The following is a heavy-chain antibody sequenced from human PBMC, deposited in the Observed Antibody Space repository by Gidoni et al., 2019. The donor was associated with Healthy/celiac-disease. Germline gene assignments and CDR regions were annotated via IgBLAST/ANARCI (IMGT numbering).Heavy chain of an antibody. V-gene: IGHV1-2*04. CDR1: GYTFTGYY. J-gene: IGHJ5*02. CDR3: ARGGVVVVAASYGNWFDP. D-gene: IGHD2-15*01. Sequence: QVQLVQSGAEVKKPGPSVKVSCKASGYTFTGYYMHWVRQAPGQGLEWMGWINPNSGGTNYAQKFQGWVTMTRDTSISTAYMELSRLRSDDTAVYYCARGGVVVVAASYGNWFDPWGQGTLVTVSS. CDR2: INPNSGGT.